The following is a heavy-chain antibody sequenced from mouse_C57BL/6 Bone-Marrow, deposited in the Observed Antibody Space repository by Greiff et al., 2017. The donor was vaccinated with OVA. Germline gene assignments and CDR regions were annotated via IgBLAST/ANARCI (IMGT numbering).Heavy chain of an antibody. CDR1: GYTFTSYW. CDR3: TKGGSNYYFDY. J-gene: IGHJ2*01. Sequence: EVQLQQSGTVLARPGASVKMSCKPSGYTFTSYWMHWVKQRPGQGLEWIGAIYPGNSDTSYNQKFKGKAKLTAVTSTSTAYMELSSLTNEDSAVYYCTKGGSNYYFDYWGQGTTLTVSS. V-gene: IGHV1-5*01. D-gene: IGHD2-5*01. CDR2: IYPGNSDT.